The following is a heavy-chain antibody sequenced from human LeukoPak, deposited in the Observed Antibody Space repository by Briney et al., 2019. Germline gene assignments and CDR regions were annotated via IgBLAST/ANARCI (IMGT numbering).Heavy chain of an antibody. CDR2: INADGSAT. CDR3: VRGALRDCSYTSCTRGDWFDP. CDR1: GFTFSSHW. V-gene: IGHV3-74*01. J-gene: IGHJ5*02. D-gene: IGHD2-2*01. Sequence: GGSLRLSCAASGFTFSSHWMHWVRQAPEKGLVGVSHINADGSATYYAASVKGRFTISRDNARNTLYLQMHSLTAEDTGVYYCVRGALRDCSYTSCTRGDWFDPWGQGTLVTVSS.